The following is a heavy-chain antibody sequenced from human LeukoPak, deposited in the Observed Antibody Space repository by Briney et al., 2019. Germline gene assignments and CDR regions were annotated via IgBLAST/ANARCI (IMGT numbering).Heavy chain of an antibody. CDR3: ARESKTYDGAGYYHDS. D-gene: IGHD3-22*01. CDR2: IFTTGST. Sequence: SETLSLTCTVSGGSINNYYWSWIRQPAGKGLEWVGRIFTTGSTVYNPSLESRVSISVDTSKNLFSLHLISVTAADTAVYYCARESKTYDGAGYYHDSWGQGTLVTVSS. J-gene: IGHJ4*02. CDR1: GGSINNYY. V-gene: IGHV4-4*07.